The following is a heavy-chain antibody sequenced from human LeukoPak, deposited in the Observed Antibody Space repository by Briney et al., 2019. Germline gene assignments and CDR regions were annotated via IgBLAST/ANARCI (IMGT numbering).Heavy chain of an antibody. J-gene: IGHJ6*03. D-gene: IGHD6-13*01. CDR1: GFTFSSYS. CDR3: ARAAIAAARIYYYMDV. V-gene: IGHV3-21*01. CDR2: ISTSSSYI. Sequence: PGGSLRLSRAASGFTFSSYSMNWVRQAPGKGLEWVSFISTSSSYIHNADSVKGRFTISRDNADNSLYLQMNSLRAEDTAVYYCARAAIAAARIYYYMDVWGKGTTVTVSS.